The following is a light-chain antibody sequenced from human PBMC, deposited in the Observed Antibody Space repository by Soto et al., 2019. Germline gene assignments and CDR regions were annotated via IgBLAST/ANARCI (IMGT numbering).Light chain of an antibody. J-gene: IGKJ5*01. CDR2: TAS. V-gene: IGKV1-12*01. CDR3: QQAASFPIT. CDR1: QGVSTW. Sequence: DIQMTQSPSSVSASVGDRVTITCRASQGVSTWLAWYQQKPGKAPNLLIYTASSLQSGVPSRFRGSGSGTDFTLTINGLQPEDFETYYCQQAASFPITFGQGTRLEIK.